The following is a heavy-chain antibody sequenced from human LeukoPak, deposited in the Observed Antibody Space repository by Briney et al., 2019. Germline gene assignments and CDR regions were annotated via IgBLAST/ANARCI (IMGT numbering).Heavy chain of an antibody. J-gene: IGHJ4*02. V-gene: IGHV3-43*01. CDR2: ISWDGGST. CDR3: ATSDSSLFDY. CDR1: GFXFDDYT. D-gene: IGHD3-22*01. Sequence: GGSLRLSCAASGFXFDDYTMHWVRQAPGKGLEWVSLISWDGGSTYYADSVKGRFTISRDNSKNSLYLQMNSLRTEDTALYYCATSDSSLFDYWGQGTLVTVSS.